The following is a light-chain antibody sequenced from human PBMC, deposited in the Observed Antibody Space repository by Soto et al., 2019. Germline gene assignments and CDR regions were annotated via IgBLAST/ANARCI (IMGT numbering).Light chain of an antibody. CDR3: QLRSNWWDT. J-gene: IGKJ2*01. Sequence: IVLTQSPATLSLSPGERATLSCRASQRVSSYLAWYHQKTGQAPRLLIYDAATRATGVPARFSGSGSGTVFTLTMSSLEPEDFAVYYCQLRSNWWDTFGQGTKLEIK. CDR2: DAA. CDR1: QRVSSY. V-gene: IGKV3-11*01.